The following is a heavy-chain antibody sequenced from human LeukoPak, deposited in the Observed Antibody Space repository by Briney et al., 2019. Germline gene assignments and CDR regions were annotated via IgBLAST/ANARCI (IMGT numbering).Heavy chain of an antibody. V-gene: IGHV1-2*02. CDR3: ARAHPGYSSSLGWFDP. J-gene: IGHJ5*02. Sequence: ASVKVSCKASGYTFTGYYMHWVRQAPGQGLEWMGWINPNSGGTNYAQKFQGRVTMTRDTSISTAYMELSRLRSDDTAVYYCARAHPGYSSSLGWFDPWGQGTLVTVSS. CDR1: GYTFTGYY. CDR2: INPNSGGT. D-gene: IGHD6-13*01.